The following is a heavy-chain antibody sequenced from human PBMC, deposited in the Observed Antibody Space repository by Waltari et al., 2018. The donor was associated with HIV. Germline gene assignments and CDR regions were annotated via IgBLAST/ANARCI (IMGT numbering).Heavy chain of an antibody. Sequence: QVQLQQWGAGRLKPSETLSPTCAVYGGTFRGYYWHWIRQAPGKGLEWIGEINHSGKTNYNPSLKSRLTLSVDTSKNQVSLRMKSVTGADTAIYYCAREKSRASKWYGIFYYDAWGQGTLVSVPS. D-gene: IGHD2-15*01. CDR3: AREKSRASKWYGIFYYDA. V-gene: IGHV4-34*02. CDR2: INHSGKT. J-gene: IGHJ5*02. CDR1: GGTFRGYY.